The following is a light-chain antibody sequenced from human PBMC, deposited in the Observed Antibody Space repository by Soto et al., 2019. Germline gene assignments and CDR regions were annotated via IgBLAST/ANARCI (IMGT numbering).Light chain of an antibody. CDR2: WSS. Sequence: DIVMTQSPDSLAVSLGERATINCKSSQTVLYSSNNKNYLAWYQQKPGQPPKVLIYWSSTRESGVPDRFSGSGSGTDFTLTISSLQAEDVAVYYCQQYYSTVSCGGGTKVEIK. J-gene: IGKJ4*01. CDR1: QTVLYSSNNKNY. V-gene: IGKV4-1*01. CDR3: QQYYSTVS.